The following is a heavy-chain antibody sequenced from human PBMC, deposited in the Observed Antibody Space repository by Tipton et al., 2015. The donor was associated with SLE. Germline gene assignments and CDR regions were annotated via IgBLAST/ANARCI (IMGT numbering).Heavy chain of an antibody. CDR2: IYYSGST. D-gene: IGHD6-13*01. CDR1: GGSISSSSYY. Sequence: TLSLTCTVSGGSISSSSYYWGWIRQPPGKGLEWIGSIYYSGSTNYNPSLKSRVTISVDTSKNQFSLKLSSVTAADTAVYYCARYGNSWAFDYWGQGTLVTVSS. CDR3: ARYGNSWAFDY. V-gene: IGHV4-39*07. J-gene: IGHJ4*02.